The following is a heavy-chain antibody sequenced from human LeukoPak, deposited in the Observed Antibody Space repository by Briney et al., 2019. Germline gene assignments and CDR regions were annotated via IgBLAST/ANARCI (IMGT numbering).Heavy chain of an antibody. V-gene: IGHV1-69*05. CDR1: GDTFINYA. CDR2: IIPVFGTT. Sequence: ASVKVSCKASGDTFINYAISWVRQAPGQGLEWMGGIIPVFGTTNYAQNFQGRVTITTDESTSTAYMELSSLISEDTAVYYCATSRRAYYYYYMDVWGKGTTVTVSS. CDR3: ATSRRAYYYYYMDV. J-gene: IGHJ6*03.